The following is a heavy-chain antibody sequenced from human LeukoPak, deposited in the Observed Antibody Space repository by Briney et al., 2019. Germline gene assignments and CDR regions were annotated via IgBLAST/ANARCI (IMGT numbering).Heavy chain of an antibody. V-gene: IGHV1-2*02. D-gene: IGHD2-15*01. CDR1: GYTFTGYY. CDR3: ARDSVGYCSGGSCSDFDY. CDR2: INPNSGGT. J-gene: IGHJ4*02. Sequence: ASVKVSCTASGYTFTGYYMHWVRQAPGQGLEWMGWINPNSGGTNYAQKFQGRVTMTRDTSISTAYMKLSRLRSDDTAVYYCARDSVGYCSGGSCSDFDYWGQGTLVTVSS.